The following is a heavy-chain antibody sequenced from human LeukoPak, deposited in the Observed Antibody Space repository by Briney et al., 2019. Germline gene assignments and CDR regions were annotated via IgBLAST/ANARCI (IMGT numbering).Heavy chain of an antibody. CDR3: AREEIYDL. V-gene: IGHV1-8*03. CDR1: GYTFTSYD. J-gene: IGHJ4*02. Sequence: EASVKVSCXASGYTFTSYDINWVRQATGQGLEWMGWMNPNSGNTGYAHKFQVRVTITRNTSISTAYMELSGLRSEDTAVYYCAREEIYDLWGQGTLVTVSS. CDR2: MNPNSGNT. D-gene: IGHD3-3*01.